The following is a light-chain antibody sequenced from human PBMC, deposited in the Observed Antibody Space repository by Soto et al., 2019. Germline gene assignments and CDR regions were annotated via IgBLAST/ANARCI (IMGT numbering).Light chain of an antibody. V-gene: IGLV1-40*01. J-gene: IGLJ1*01. Sequence: QSVLTQPPSVSGAPGQRGTISCTGSSSNIGAGYDVHWYQQLPGTAPKLLIYGNSNRPSGVPDRFSGSKSGTSASLAITGLQAEDEADYSYQSDDSSLSGSGGFATGTKLTGL. CDR3: QSDDSSLSGSGG. CDR2: GNS. CDR1: SSNIGAGYD.